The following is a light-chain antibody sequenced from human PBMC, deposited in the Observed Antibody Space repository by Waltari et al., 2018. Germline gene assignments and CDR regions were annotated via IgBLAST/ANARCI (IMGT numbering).Light chain of an antibody. V-gene: IGKV1-39*01. CDR2: AAS. Sequence: DIQMTQYPSSLPASVGDRVTITCRASQSSSHYLNWYQQKPGNAPNLLIYAASTLQSGVPSRFSGSGSGTDFALTISSLQPEDFATYYCQQSYSFGQGTRLEIK. CDR1: QSSSHY. CDR3: QQSYS. J-gene: IGKJ5*01.